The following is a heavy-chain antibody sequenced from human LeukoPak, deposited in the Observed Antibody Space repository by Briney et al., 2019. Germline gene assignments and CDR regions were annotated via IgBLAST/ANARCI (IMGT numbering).Heavy chain of an antibody. J-gene: IGHJ4*02. CDR1: GYTFTGYY. V-gene: IGHV1-2*02. Sequence: ASVKVSCKSSGYTFTGYYMHWVRQAPGQGLEWMGWINPNSGGTNYAQKFQGRVTMTRDTSISTAYMELSRLRSDDTAVYYCARGYSSGWYCVFNYWGQGTLVTASS. CDR2: INPNSGGT. D-gene: IGHD6-19*01. CDR3: ARGYSSGWYCVFNY.